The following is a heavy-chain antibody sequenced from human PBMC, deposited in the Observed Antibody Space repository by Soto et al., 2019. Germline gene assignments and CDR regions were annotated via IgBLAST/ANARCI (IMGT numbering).Heavy chain of an antibody. CDR1: GFTFSNFG. D-gene: IGHD6-19*01. Sequence: QVQLVEAGGGVIQPGRSLRLSCAASGFTFSNFGMHWVRQAPGRGLEWVAVISYAGSNKYYADSVKGRFTISRDNSKNTLYPQMNSLRAEDTALYYCAKVVIGQWLAPGDYWGQGTLVTVSS. CDR3: AKVVIGQWLAPGDY. V-gene: IGHV3-30*18. J-gene: IGHJ4*02. CDR2: ISYAGSNK.